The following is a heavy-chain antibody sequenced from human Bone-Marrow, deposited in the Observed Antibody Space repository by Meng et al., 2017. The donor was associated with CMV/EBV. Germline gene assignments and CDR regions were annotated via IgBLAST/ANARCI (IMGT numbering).Heavy chain of an antibody. Sequence: SETLSLTCAVYGGSFSGYYWSWIRQPPGKGLEWIGEINHSGSTNYNPSLKSRVTISVDTSKNQFSLKLSSVTAADTAVYYCARDRIVVVPAAIPYRSSAYYYYYGMDVWGQGPTVTVYS. CDR2: INHSGST. CDR1: GGSFSGYY. CDR3: ARDRIVVVPAAIPYRSSAYYYYYGMDV. J-gene: IGHJ6*02. V-gene: IGHV4-34*01. D-gene: IGHD2-2*01.